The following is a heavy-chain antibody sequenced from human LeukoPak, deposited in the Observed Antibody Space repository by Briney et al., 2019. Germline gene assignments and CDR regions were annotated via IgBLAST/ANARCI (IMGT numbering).Heavy chain of an antibody. CDR2: LSGGGGNT. J-gene: IGHJ4*02. CDR1: GFAFSTYG. D-gene: IGHD2-15*01. Sequence: GGSLRLSCAASGFAFSTYGMSWVRQTPGEGLEWVSGLSGGGGNTYYADSVKGRFTISRDNSKNTLYLEMNSVRAEDTAIYYCAKGSGGDCYSALDYWGQGTLVTVSS. V-gene: IGHV3-23*01. CDR3: AKGSGGDCYSALDY.